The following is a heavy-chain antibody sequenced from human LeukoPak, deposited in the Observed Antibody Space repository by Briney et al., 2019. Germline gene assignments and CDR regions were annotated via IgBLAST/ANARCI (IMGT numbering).Heavy chain of an antibody. CDR2: INPNSGGT. V-gene: IGHV1-2*02. CDR3: AREYYDILTGYYMDYHYYGMDV. D-gene: IGHD3-9*01. J-gene: IGHJ6*02. Sequence: GASVKVSCKASGYTFTGYYMHWVRQAPGQGLEWMGWINPNSGGTNYAQKFQGRVTMSTDTSTSTAYMELRSLRSDDTAVYYCAREYYDILTGYYMDYHYYGMDVWGQGTTVTVSS. CDR1: GYTFTGYY.